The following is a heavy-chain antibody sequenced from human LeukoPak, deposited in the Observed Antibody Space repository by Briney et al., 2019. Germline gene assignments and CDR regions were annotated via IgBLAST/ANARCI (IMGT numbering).Heavy chain of an antibody. J-gene: IGHJ4*02. CDR2: IYYTGST. V-gene: IGHV4-59*01. Sequence: PSETLSLTCTVSGGSINSYYWSWIRQPPGKGLECIGHIYYTGSTYYKPSLESRVTISVDTAKNQISLKLSSVTAADKAVYYCARQDSGYGSFDYWGQGTLVTVSS. CDR3: ARQDSGYGSFDY. CDR1: GGSINSYY. D-gene: IGHD5-12*01.